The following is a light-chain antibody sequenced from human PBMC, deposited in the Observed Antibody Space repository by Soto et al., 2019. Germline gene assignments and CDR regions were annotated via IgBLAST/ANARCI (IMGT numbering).Light chain of an antibody. CDR3: QQYGSSPRT. J-gene: IGKJ5*01. CDR1: QSVSSSY. Sequence: EIVFTQSPATLSLSPGERATLSCRASQSVSSSYLAWYQQKPGQAPRPLIYGASSRATGIPDRFSGSGSGTDFTLTISRLETEDFAVYYCQQYGSSPRTFGQGTRLEIK. V-gene: IGKV3-20*01. CDR2: GAS.